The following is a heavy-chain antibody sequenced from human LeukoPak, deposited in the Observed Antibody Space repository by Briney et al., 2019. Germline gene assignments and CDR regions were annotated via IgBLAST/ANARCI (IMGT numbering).Heavy chain of an antibody. CDR3: ARQAWNGTYYY. CDR1: GGSISSYY. V-gene: IGHV4-59*08. CDR2: IYYGGST. J-gene: IGHJ4*02. Sequence: KPSETLSLTCTVSGGSISSYYWSWMRQPPGKRLEWIGHIYYGGSTNCNPSLKSRVTISVDTSKNQFSLNLSSATAADTAVYYCARQAWNGTYYYWGQGTLVTVSS. D-gene: IGHD1-26*01.